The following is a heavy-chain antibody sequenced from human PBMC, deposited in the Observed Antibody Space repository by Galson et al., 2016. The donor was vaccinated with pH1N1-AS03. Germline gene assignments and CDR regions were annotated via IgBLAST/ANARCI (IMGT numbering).Heavy chain of an antibody. CDR3: VRNDYENVDLQGFYFDY. J-gene: IGHJ4*02. V-gene: IGHV3-53*01. CDR1: GLTVNTNY. Sequence: SLRLSCAASGLTVNTNYMSWVRQAPGKGLEWVSTIYSGGGTYYADSGKGRFTISRDNSKNTLYLQMNSLRAEDTAVYYCVRNDYENVDLQGFYFDYWGQGTLVTVSS. CDR2: IYSGGGT. D-gene: IGHD4/OR15-4a*01.